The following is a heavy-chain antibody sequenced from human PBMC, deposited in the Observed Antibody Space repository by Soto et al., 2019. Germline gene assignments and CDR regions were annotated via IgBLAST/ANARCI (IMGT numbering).Heavy chain of an antibody. CDR1: GYTFTGYA. CDR2: INAGNGNT. J-gene: IGHJ6*02. D-gene: IGHD3-3*01. Sequence: GASVKVSCKASGYTFTGYAMHWVRQAPGQRLEWMGWINAGNGNTKYSQKFQGRVTITRDTSASTAYMELSRLRSDDTAVYYCARSPYYDFWSGYHMDVWGQGTTITVSS. CDR3: ARSPYYDFWSGYHMDV. V-gene: IGHV1-3*01.